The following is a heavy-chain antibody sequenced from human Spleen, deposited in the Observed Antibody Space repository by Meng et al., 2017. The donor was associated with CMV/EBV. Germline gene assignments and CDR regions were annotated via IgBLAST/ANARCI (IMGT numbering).Heavy chain of an antibody. J-gene: IGHJ4*03. V-gene: IGHV3-30*02. CDR1: GFTFSNYG. Sequence: GESLKISCAASGFTFSNYGMHWVRQAPGKGLEWVAFIRYDGSNKYYADSVKGRFTISRDNSKNTLYLQMNSLRAEDTAVYYCAKDARSTSFNLLDYWGQGTTVTVSS. CDR2: IRYDGSNK. D-gene: IGHD2-2*01. CDR3: AKDARSTSFNLLDY.